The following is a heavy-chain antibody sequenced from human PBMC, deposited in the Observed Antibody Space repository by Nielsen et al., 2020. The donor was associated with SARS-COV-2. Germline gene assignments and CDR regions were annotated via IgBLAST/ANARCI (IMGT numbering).Heavy chain of an antibody. V-gene: IGHV3-23*01. D-gene: IGHD6-13*01. Sequence: GESLKISCAASGFTFSSYAMTWVRQAPGKGLEWVSAISGSGGSTYYADSVKGRFSISRDNSKNTLYLQMNSLRAEDTAVYYCAKDHKRQQQLVNYWGQGTLVTVSS. J-gene: IGHJ4*02. CDR2: ISGSGGST. CDR3: AKDHKRQQQLVNY. CDR1: GFTFSSYA.